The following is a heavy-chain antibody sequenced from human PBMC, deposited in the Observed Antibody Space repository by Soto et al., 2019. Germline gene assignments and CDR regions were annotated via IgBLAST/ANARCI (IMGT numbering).Heavy chain of an antibody. D-gene: IGHD3-22*01. J-gene: IGHJ4*02. CDR1: GGSFSGYY. Sequence: QLQLQQWGAGLLKPSETLSLTCAVYGGSFSGYYWSWIRQPPGKGLEWIGEINHSGSTNDNPSLKSRVTISVDTAKNQFSLKLSSVTAADTAVYYCARGDSSGYYYVSRPYYFDYWGQGTLVTVSS. CDR2: INHSGST. CDR3: ARGDSSGYYYVSRPYYFDY. V-gene: IGHV4-34*01.